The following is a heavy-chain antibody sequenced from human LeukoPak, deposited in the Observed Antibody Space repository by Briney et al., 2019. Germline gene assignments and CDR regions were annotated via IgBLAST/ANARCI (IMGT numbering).Heavy chain of an antibody. J-gene: IGHJ4*02. CDR3: ARGQVIPDF. Sequence: SETLSLTCTVSGGSINSYYWSWIRRPAGKGLEWIGCVYSSGSTKYNPSLKSRVTMSVDTSNNQFSLRLTSVTAADTAVYYCARGQVIPDFWGQGTLVTVSS. V-gene: IGHV4-4*07. CDR2: VYSSGST. CDR1: GGSINSYY. D-gene: IGHD4-23*01.